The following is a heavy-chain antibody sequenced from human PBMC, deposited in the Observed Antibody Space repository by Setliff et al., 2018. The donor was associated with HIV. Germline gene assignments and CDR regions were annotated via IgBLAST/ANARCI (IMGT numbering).Heavy chain of an antibody. Sequence: GASVKVSCKASGGSFTSYTFSWVRQAPGQGLEWMGRIIPIVTIAHYAEQFVGRVTITADKSTSTTYMEVSSLRSEDTAVYYCARDFGGYCSSMSCPGLFDPWGQGTLVTVSS. V-gene: IGHV1-69*04. CDR2: IIPIVTIA. CDR3: ARDFGGYCSSMSCPGLFDP. CDR1: GGSFTSYT. J-gene: IGHJ5*02. D-gene: IGHD2-2*01.